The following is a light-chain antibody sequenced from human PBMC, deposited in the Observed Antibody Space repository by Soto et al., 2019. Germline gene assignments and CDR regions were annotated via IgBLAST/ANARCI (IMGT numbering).Light chain of an antibody. CDR3: AAWDDSLNGYV. CDR2: SND. Sequence: QAVVTQTPSASGTPGQRVTISCSGSGSNIGSNTVNWYQQLPGTAPRLLIFSNDLRPSGVPDRFSGSKSGTSASLAISGVQSEDEADYYCAAWDDSLNGYVFGTGTKLTVL. CDR1: GSNIGSNT. J-gene: IGLJ1*01. V-gene: IGLV1-44*01.